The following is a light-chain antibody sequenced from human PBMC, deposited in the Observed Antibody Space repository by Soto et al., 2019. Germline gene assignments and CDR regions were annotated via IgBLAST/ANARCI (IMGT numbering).Light chain of an antibody. V-gene: IGKV3-15*01. CDR1: QSVSSN. CDR2: GAS. CDR3: QQYNAYPWT. Sequence: EIVMTQSPATLSVSPGERATLSCRASQSVSSNLAWYQQKPGQAPRLLIYGASTRATGIPARFSGSGSGTEFTLTISCLQSEDFATYYCQQYNAYPWTFGLGTKVDIK. J-gene: IGKJ1*01.